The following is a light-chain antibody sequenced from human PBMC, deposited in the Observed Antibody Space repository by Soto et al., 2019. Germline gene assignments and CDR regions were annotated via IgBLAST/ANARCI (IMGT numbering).Light chain of an antibody. V-gene: IGKV1-39*01. J-gene: IGKJ1*01. Sequence: DIQMTQSPSSLSASVGDRVTITCRASQSISSYLNWYQQKPGKATKLLIYAASSLQSGVPSRFSGSGSGTDFTLTISSLQPEDFATYYCQQSYSTPQTCGQGTKVDI. CDR3: QQSYSTPQT. CDR1: QSISSY. CDR2: AAS.